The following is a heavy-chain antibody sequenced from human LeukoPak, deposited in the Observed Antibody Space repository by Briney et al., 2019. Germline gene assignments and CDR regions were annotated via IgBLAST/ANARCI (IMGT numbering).Heavy chain of an antibody. V-gene: IGHV3-23*01. Sequence: GGSLRLSCAASGFTFSSYAMTWVRQAPGKGLEWVSSITGSAARTYYADSVEGRFTISRDNSKNTLYLQMSSLRAEDTALYYCAKHYGATSTWFDPWGLGTLVTVSS. CDR2: ITGSAART. D-gene: IGHD4/OR15-4a*01. CDR3: AKHYGATSTWFDP. J-gene: IGHJ5*02. CDR1: GFTFSSYA.